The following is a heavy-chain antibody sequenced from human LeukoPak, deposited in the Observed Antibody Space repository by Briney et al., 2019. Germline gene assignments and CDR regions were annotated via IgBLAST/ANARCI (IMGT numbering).Heavy chain of an antibody. CDR3: ARDPTYYYGSGNYVAAFDI. V-gene: IGHV3-53*01. D-gene: IGHD3-10*01. J-gene: IGHJ3*02. CDR1: GFTSTSYA. Sequence: GGSLRLSSAASGFTSTSYAMSSVCAAPGKGLGCVSVIYSGGSTYYADSVKGRFTISRDNSKNTLYLQMNSLRAVDTAVYYCARDPTYYYGSGNYVAAFDIWGQGTMVTVSS. CDR2: IYSGGST.